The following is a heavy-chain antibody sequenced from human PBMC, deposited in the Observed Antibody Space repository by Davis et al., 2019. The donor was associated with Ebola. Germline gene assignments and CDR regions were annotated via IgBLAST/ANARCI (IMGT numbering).Heavy chain of an antibody. CDR3: ATIWSGHYFLWYDV. CDR1: RFTFSSYA. D-gene: IGHD3-3*01. Sequence: HTGGSLRLSCAASRFTFSSYAMHWVRQAPGKGLVWVSRINSDGSTTNYADSVRGRFTISRDNAKNTLYLQMNSLRAEDTAVYYCATIWSGHYFLWYDVWGQGTTVTVSS. J-gene: IGHJ6*02. CDR2: INSDGSTT. V-gene: IGHV3-74*01.